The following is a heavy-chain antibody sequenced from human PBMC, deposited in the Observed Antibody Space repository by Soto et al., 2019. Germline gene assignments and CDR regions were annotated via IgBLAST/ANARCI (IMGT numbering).Heavy chain of an antibody. CDR1: GGTFSSYA. CDR2: INAINGKA. V-gene: IGHV1-69*10. J-gene: IGHJ6*02. Sequence: GASVKVSCKASGGTFSSYAISWVRQAPGQRLEWMGGINAINGKANYAQKFQGRVTITRDTSASTAYMELSSLRSEDTAVYYCARDVGGMDVWGQGTTVTV. CDR3: ARDVGGMDV. D-gene: IGHD3-3*01.